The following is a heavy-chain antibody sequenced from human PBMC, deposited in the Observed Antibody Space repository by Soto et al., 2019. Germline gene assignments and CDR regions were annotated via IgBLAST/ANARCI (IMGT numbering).Heavy chain of an antibody. D-gene: IGHD3-10*01. CDR3: ARDLSYGSFDY. J-gene: IGHJ4*02. CDR2: IYYSGST. Sequence: KPSETLSLTCTVSGGSVSSGSYYWSWIRQPPGKGLEWIGYIYYSGSTNYNPSLKSRVTISVDTSKNQFSLKLSSVIAADTAVYYCARDLSYGSFDYWGQGTLVTVSS. V-gene: IGHV4-61*01. CDR1: GGSVSSGSYY.